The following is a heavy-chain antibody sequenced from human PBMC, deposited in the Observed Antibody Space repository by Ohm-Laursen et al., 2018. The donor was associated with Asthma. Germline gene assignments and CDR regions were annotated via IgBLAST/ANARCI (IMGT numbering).Heavy chain of an antibody. CDR1: GFIVSTKF. CDR3: ARDHLSYSSSRGFDY. V-gene: IGHV3-53*01. Sequence: SLRLSCTASGFIVSTKFMIWVRQAPGKGLDWVSVIFGSTGTNYADSVKGRFTISRDNAKNSLYLQMNSLRAEDTAVYYCARDHLSYSSSRGFDYWGQGTLVTVSA. J-gene: IGHJ4*02. CDR2: IFGSTGT. D-gene: IGHD6-13*01.